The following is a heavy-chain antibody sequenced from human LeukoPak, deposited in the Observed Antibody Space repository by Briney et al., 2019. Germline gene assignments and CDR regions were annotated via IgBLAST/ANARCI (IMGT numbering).Heavy chain of an antibody. V-gene: IGHV1-18*01. CDR1: GYTFTGYG. CDR3: ARPDSSGPDAFDI. J-gene: IGHJ3*02. D-gene: IGHD3-22*01. CDR2: ISAYNGNT. Sequence: GASVKVSCKASGYTFTGYGISWVRQAPGQGLEWMGWISAYNGNTNYAQKLQGRVTTTTDTSTSTAYMELRSLRSDDTAVYYCARPDSSGPDAFDIWGQGTMVTVSS.